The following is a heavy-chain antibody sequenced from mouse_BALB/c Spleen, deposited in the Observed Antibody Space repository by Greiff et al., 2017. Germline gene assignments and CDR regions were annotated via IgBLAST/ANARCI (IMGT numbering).Heavy chain of an antibody. CDR1: GYSITSDYA. Sequence: VQLQQSGPGLVKPSQSLSLTCTVTGYSITSDYAWNWIRQFPGNKLEWMGYISYSGSTSYNPSLKSRISITRDTSKNQFFLQLNSVTTEDTATYYCARSYGYSDYWGQGTTLTVSS. J-gene: IGHJ2*01. CDR2: ISYSGST. V-gene: IGHV3-2*02. D-gene: IGHD2-2*01. CDR3: ARSYGYSDY.